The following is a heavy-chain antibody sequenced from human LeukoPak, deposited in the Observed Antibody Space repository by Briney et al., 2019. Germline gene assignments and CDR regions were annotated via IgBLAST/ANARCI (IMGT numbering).Heavy chain of an antibody. CDR2: ISYDGSNK. J-gene: IGHJ4*02. Sequence: PGGSLRLSCAASGFTFSSYAMHWVRQAPGKGLEWVAVISYDGSNKYYADSVKGRFTISRDNSKNTLYLQMNSLRADDTAVYYCARDRGSGSSGGGDYWGQGTLVTVSS. V-gene: IGHV3-30-3*01. CDR1: GFTFSSYA. CDR3: ARDRGSGSSGGGDY. D-gene: IGHD3-10*01.